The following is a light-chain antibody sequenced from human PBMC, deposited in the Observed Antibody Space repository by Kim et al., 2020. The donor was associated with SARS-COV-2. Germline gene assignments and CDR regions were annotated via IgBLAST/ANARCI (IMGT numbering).Light chain of an antibody. CDR2: WAS. CDR3: QQVHAPPYT. V-gene: IGKV4-1*01. J-gene: IGKJ2*01. CDR1: QSILYNSKKY. Sequence: DIVMTQSPDSLAVSLGEGATITCKSSQSILYNSKKYLAWYQQRPGQPPKLLIYWASTRQSGVPDRFSGSGSGTDFTLTISSLQAEEVAVYYCQQVHAPPYTFGQGTKLEI.